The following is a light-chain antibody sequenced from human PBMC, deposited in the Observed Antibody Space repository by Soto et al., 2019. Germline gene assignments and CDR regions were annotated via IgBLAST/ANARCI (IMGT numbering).Light chain of an antibody. CDR1: HSFSSGY. CDR3: QYDGGSSLYT. Sequence: EIVLTQSPGTLSLSPGERATISCRASHSFSSGYLACYQQKPGQPPRLLIYGAFHRASGLPDRFCGSGSGTALTDTIVRLGREDFAVYCSHCQYDGGSSLYTFGQGTKLEIK. J-gene: IGKJ2*01. CDR2: GAF. V-gene: IGKV3-20*01.